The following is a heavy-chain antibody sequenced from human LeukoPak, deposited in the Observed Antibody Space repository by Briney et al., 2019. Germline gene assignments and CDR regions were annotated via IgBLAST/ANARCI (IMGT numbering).Heavy chain of an antibody. CDR2: IYSGVTT. CDR1: GFTVSSTY. CDR3: ARGWYSTGYYDH. D-gene: IGHD6-19*01. V-gene: IGHV3-53*01. Sequence: GGSLRLSCAASGFTVSSTYMSWVRQAPGKGLEWVSGIYSGVTTYYADSVKGRFTISRDNSQNTLYLQMNSLRAEDTAVYYCARGWYSTGYYDHWGQGTLVTVSS. J-gene: IGHJ4*02.